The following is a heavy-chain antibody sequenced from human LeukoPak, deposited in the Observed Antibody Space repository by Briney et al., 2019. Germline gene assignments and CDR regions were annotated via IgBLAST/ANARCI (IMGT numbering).Heavy chain of an antibody. V-gene: IGHV5-51*01. D-gene: IGHD5-18*01. J-gene: IGHJ6*02. Sequence: GESLKISCKGSGYSFTKYWIAWVRQLPGKGLEWMGIIYPGDSATRYSPSFQGQVTISVDKSISTAYLQWSSLKASDTAMYYCAIHDTSKGMDVWGQGTTVTVS. CDR3: AIHDTSKGMDV. CDR1: GYSFTKYW. CDR2: IYPGDSAT.